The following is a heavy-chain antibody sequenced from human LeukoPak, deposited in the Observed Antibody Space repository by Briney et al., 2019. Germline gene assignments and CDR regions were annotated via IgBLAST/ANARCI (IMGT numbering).Heavy chain of an antibody. J-gene: IGHJ6*02. CDR3: ARDGSLDV. V-gene: IGHV1-2*02. CDR2: INPNSGGT. Sequence: ASVKVSCKASGYTFTDYYMHWVRQAPGQGLEWMGWINPNSGGTNYAQKFQGRVTLTRDTSIGTVYMEVSRLRSDDTAVYYCARDGSLDVWGQGTTVTVSS. D-gene: IGHD1-26*01. CDR1: GYTFTDYY.